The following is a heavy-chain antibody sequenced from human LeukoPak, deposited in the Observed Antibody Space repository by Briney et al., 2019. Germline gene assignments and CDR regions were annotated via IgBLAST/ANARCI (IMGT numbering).Heavy chain of an antibody. D-gene: IGHD3-22*01. CDR3: ARDDSSGYYLGY. J-gene: IGHJ4*02. V-gene: IGHV3-53*01. Sequence: PGGSLRLSCAASGFTVSSNYMSWVRRAPGKGLEWVSVIYSGGSTYYADSVKGRFTISRDNSKNTLYLQMNSLRAEDTAVYYCARDDSSGYYLGYWGQGTLVTVSS. CDR1: GFTVSSNY. CDR2: IYSGGST.